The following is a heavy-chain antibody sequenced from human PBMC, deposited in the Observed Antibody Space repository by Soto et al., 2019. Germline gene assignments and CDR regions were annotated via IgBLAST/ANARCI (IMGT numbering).Heavy chain of an antibody. CDR3: ARDGDDYVWGSYRYPDY. Sequence: GSLRLSCAASGFTFSSYGMHWVRQAPGKGLEWVAVIWYDGSNKYYADSVKGRFTISRDNSKNTLYLQMNSLRAEDTAVYYCARDGDDYVWGSYRYPDYWGQGTLVTVSS. V-gene: IGHV3-33*01. CDR2: IWYDGSNK. D-gene: IGHD3-16*02. J-gene: IGHJ4*02. CDR1: GFTFSSYG.